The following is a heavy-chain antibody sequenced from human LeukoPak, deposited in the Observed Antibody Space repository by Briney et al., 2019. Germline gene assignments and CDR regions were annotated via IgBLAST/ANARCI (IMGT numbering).Heavy chain of an antibody. D-gene: IGHD5-12*01. CDR3: ARAANVDIVATTHFDY. CDR1: GFTFSSYG. Sequence: GGSLRLSCAASGFTFSSYGMHWVRQAPGKGLEWVAVIWYDGSNKYYADSVKGRFTISRDNSKNTLYPQMNSLRAEDTAVYYCARAANVDIVATTHFDYWGQGTLVTVSS. J-gene: IGHJ4*02. CDR2: IWYDGSNK. V-gene: IGHV3-33*01.